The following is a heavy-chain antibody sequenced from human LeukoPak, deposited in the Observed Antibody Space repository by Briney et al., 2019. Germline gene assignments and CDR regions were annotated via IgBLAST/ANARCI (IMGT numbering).Heavy chain of an antibody. V-gene: IGHV3-21*01. CDR2: ISSSSSYI. J-gene: IGHJ4*02. D-gene: IGHD2-2*01. CDR1: GFTFSSYS. CDR3: AKDDPEFTSSFDY. Sequence: GGSLRLSCAASGFTFSSYSMNWVRQAPGKGLEWASSISSSSSYIYYADSVKGRFTISRDNAKNSLYLQMNSLRPEDTAVYYCAKDDPEFTSSFDYWGQGTLVTVSS.